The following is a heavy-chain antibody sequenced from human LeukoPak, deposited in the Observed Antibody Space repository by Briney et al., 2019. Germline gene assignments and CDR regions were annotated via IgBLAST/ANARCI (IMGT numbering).Heavy chain of an antibody. CDR1: GYTFPSYF. Sequence: ASVKVSCKASGYTFPSYFMHWVRQAPGQGLEWMGIINPTGGSTTYAQKFQGRVTMTRDTSTSTVYMELSSLRSDGTVVYYCARTAARRFDYWGQGTLVTVSS. J-gene: IGHJ4*02. V-gene: IGHV1-46*01. CDR2: INPTGGST. CDR3: ARTAARRFDY. D-gene: IGHD6-6*01.